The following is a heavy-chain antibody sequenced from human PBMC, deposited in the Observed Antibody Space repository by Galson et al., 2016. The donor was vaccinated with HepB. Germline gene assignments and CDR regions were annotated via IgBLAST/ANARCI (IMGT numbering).Heavy chain of an antibody. D-gene: IGHD6-6*01. CDR2: INPNSGAT. Sequence: SVKVSCKASGYTFTGYYIHWVRQAPGQGLEWLGWINPNSGATNYAEKFQGRVTMTRATSISTAYMGLSRLTSDDTAVHYCASAGLTESISFKYYYMDVWGKGTTVTVSS. CDR3: ASAGLTESISFKYYYMDV. V-gene: IGHV1-2*02. CDR1: GYTFTGYY. J-gene: IGHJ6*03.